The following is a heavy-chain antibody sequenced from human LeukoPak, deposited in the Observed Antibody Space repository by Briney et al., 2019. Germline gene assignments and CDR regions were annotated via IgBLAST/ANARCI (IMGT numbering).Heavy chain of an antibody. V-gene: IGHV1-69*01. CDR3: ARDSGRGSYGRYYYGMDV. Sequence: SVKISCKASGGTFSSYGISWVRQAPGQGLEWMGGTMPIFGTANYAQTCQGRVTITADESTSTSYMELSSLRSEDTAVYYCARDSGRGSYGRYYYGMDVWGQGTTVTVSS. D-gene: IGHD3-16*01. CDR2: TMPIFGTA. CDR1: GGTFSSYG. J-gene: IGHJ6*02.